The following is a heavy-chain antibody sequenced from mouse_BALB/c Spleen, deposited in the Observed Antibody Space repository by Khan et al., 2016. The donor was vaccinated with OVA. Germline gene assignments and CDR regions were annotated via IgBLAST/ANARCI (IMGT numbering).Heavy chain of an antibody. Sequence: VQLQQSGAELAKPGASVKMSCTASGYTFTSYWMHWIKQRPGQGLEWIGYINPTSGYTDYNQKFKDQATLTADKSSSTAYLQLSSLTSDDSAVYYCARDRIDYWGQGTALTVSS. V-gene: IGHV1-7*01. J-gene: IGHJ2*01. CDR2: INPTSGYT. CDR1: GYTFTSYW. CDR3: ARDRIDY.